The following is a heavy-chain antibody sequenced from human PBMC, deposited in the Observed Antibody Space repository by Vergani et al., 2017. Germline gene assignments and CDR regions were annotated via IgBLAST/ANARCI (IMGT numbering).Heavy chain of an antibody. CDR1: GYSISSGYY. D-gene: IGHD2-2*01. J-gene: IGHJ4*02. CDR2: IYHSGST. CDR3: ARVVPAATPDY. Sequence: QVQLQESGPGLVKPSETLSLTCAVSGYSISSGYYWGWIRQPPGKGLEWIGSIYHSGSTYYNPSLKSRVTISVDTSKNQFSLKLSSVTAADTAVYHCARVVPAATPDYWGQGTLVTVSS. V-gene: IGHV4-38-2*01.